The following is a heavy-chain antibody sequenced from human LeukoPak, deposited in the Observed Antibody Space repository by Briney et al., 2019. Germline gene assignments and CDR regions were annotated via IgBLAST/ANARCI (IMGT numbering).Heavy chain of an antibody. J-gene: IGHJ4*02. V-gene: IGHV3-23*01. CDR1: GFTFSSYA. Sequence: GGSLRLSCAASGFTFSSYAMSWVRQAPGKGLEWVSAISGSGGSTYYADSVKGRFTISRDNSKNTLHLQMNSLRAEDTAVYYCAKDIGVTTDFSYFDYWGQGTLVTVSS. CDR2: ISGSGGST. CDR3: AKDIGVTTDFSYFDY. D-gene: IGHD4-17*01.